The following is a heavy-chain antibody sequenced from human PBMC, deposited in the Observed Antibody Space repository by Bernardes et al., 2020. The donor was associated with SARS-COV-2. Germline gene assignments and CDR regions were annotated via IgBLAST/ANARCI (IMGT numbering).Heavy chain of an antibody. D-gene: IGHD3-22*01. Sequence: SETLSLTCTVSGGSISSSRYSWAWLRQPPVKGLEWIGNIYYSGSTSYNPSLKSRVTISADTSKNQFSLKLSSVTAADTAVYYCARQIGYYYESSNYYGLTNWFDPWGQGTLVTVSS. CDR3: ARQIGYYYESSNYYGLTNWFDP. V-gene: IGHV4-39*01. J-gene: IGHJ5*02. CDR2: IYYSGST. CDR1: GGSISSSRYS.